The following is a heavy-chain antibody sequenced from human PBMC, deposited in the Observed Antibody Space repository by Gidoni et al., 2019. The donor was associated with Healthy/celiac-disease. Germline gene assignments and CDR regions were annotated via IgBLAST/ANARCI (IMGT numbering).Heavy chain of an antibody. J-gene: IGHJ4*02. D-gene: IGHD2-15*01. Sequence: QVQLVQSGAEVKKPGSSVKVSCKASGGTFSSYAISWVRQAPGQGLEWMGGIIPIFGTTNYGKEFQGRITITADESTSTAYLELSSLRSEDTAVYYCARADIVVVGATTPLAYWGQGTLVTVSS. CDR1: GGTFSSYA. CDR2: IIPIFGTT. CDR3: ARADIVVVGATTPLAY. V-gene: IGHV1-69*01.